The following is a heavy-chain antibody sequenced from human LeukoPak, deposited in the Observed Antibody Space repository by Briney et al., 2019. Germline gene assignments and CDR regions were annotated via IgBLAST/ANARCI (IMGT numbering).Heavy chain of an antibody. J-gene: IGHJ4*02. CDR2: TYYSGST. Sequence: PSETLSLTCTVSGGSISSYYWSWIRQPPGKGVEWIGYTYYSGSTNYNPSLKSRVTMSVDTSKNQFSLNLGSVTAADTAVYYCARQYYNGYYEGDHWGQGTLVSVSA. V-gene: IGHV4-59*01. CDR1: GGSISSYY. D-gene: IGHD5-12*01. CDR3: ARQYYNGYYEGDH.